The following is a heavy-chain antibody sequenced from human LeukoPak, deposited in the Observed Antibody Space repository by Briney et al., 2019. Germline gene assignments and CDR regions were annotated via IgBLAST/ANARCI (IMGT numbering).Heavy chain of an antibody. D-gene: IGHD3-10*01. CDR1: GFTFSSYA. V-gene: IGHV3-23*01. Sequence: GGSLRLSCAASGFTFSSYAMSWVRQVPGKGLEWVSAISGSGGSTYYADSVKGRSTISRDNSKNTLYLQMNSLRAEDTAVYYCAKGEIYGFLVYYFDYWGQGTLVTVSS. J-gene: IGHJ4*02. CDR3: AKGEIYGFLVYYFDY. CDR2: ISGSGGST.